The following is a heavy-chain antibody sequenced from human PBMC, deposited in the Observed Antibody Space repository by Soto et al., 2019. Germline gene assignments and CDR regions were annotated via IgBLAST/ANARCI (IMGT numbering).Heavy chain of an antibody. V-gene: IGHV3-23*01. Sequence: XGSLRVSFAASGFTFSSYTMSWVRQAPGKGLEWVSAISGSGGSTYYADSVKGRFTISRDNSKNTLYLQMNSLRAEDTAVYYCAKSAKLVRGYYYYGMDVWGQGTTVTVSS. CDR2: ISGSGGST. J-gene: IGHJ6*02. CDR3: AKSAKLVRGYYYYGMDV. D-gene: IGHD6-13*01. CDR1: GFTFSSYT.